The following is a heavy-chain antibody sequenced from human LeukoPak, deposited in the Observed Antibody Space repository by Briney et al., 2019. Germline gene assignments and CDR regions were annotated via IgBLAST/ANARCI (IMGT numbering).Heavy chain of an antibody. CDR3: ARGRGRLEYFQH. Sequence: SETLSLTCTVSGGSISSYYWSWIRQPPGKGLEWIGYIYYSGSTNYNPSLKSRVTISVDTSKNQFSLKLSSVTAADTAVYYCARGRGRLEYFQHWGQGTLVTVSS. J-gene: IGHJ1*01. CDR2: IYYSGST. CDR1: GGSISSYY. V-gene: IGHV4-59*12. D-gene: IGHD2-15*01.